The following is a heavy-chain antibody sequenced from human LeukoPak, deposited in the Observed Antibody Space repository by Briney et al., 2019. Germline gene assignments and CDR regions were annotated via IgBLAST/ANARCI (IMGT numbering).Heavy chain of an antibody. J-gene: IGHJ4*02. Sequence: GGSLRLSCAASGFTFSSYAMHWVRQAPGKGLEWVAVISYDGSNKYYADSAKGRFTISRDNSKNTLYLQMNSLRAEDTAVYYCARDGVESVIDFDYWGQGTLVTVSS. D-gene: IGHD2-21*01. V-gene: IGHV3-30-3*01. CDR1: GFTFSSYA. CDR3: ARDGVESVIDFDY. CDR2: ISYDGSNK.